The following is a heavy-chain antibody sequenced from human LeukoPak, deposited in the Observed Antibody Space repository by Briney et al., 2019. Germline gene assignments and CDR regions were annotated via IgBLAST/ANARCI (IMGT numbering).Heavy chain of an antibody. CDR3: TRWSGSYYP. CDR1: GFTFSTDA. Sequence: PGGSLRLSCAASGFTFSTDAMHWVRQAPGKGLEWVSAFSSNGRGTYYVNSVKGRFTISRDNSKNTVYLQMASLGTEDMAVYYCTRWSGSYYPWGQGTLVTVSS. CDR2: FSSNGRGT. D-gene: IGHD1-26*01. J-gene: IGHJ5*02. V-gene: IGHV3-64*01.